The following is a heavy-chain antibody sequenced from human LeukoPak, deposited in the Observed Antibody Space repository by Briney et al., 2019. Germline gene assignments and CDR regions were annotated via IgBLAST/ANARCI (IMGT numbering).Heavy chain of an antibody. CDR3: ARDRPLYYDILTGAFDI. J-gene: IGHJ3*02. V-gene: IGHV3-48*01. CDR2: IISSSSTI. Sequence: GGSLRLSCAASGFTFSSYSLNWVRQAPGKGLEWVSYIISSSSTIYYADSVKGRFTISRDNAKNSLYLQMNTLRAEDTAVYYCARDRPLYYDILTGAFDIWGQGTMVTVSS. CDR1: GFTFSSYS. D-gene: IGHD3-9*01.